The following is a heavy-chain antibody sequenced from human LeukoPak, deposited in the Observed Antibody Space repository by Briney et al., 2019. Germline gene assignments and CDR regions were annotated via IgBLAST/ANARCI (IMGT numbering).Heavy chain of an antibody. CDR3: ASRLVVPAGIDY. CDR2: IYYSGST. V-gene: IGHV4-30-4*08. J-gene: IGHJ4*02. D-gene: IGHD2-2*01. CDR1: GGSISSGDYY. Sequence: PSETLSLTCTVSGGSISSGDYYWSWIRQPPGKGLEWIGYIYYSGSTYYNPSLKSRVTISVDTSKNQFSLKLSSVTAADTAVYYCASRLVVPAGIDYWGQGTLVILSS.